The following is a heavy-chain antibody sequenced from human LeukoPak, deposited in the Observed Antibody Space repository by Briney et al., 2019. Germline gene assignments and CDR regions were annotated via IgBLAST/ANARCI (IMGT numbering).Heavy chain of an antibody. CDR2: IWRGGNYN. CDR3: AKPPTGNVAFDV. CDR1: GFDFRTHA. D-gene: IGHD1-1*01. V-gene: IGHV3-33*06. J-gene: IGHJ3*01. Sequence: GTSLRLSCSASGFDFRTHAMHWVRQAPGKGLEWVAMIWRGGNYNLYVDSVQGRCTISRDNAKHSLYLQMNNLRAEDTAVYYCAKPPTGNVAFDVWGQGTMVTVSS.